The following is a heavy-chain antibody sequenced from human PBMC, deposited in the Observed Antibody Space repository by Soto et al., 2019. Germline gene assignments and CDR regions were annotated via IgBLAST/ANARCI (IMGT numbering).Heavy chain of an antibody. Sequence: PSETLSLTCRVSDGSMNSDSSYWSWIRQPPGKGLEWIGDINHSGSTYHNLSLKGRVTMSVDASRNQFSLKLTSMTAADTAVYYCARLVDYVSVRYSFLWDYWGPGTLVTVSA. V-gene: IGHV4-39*01. CDR2: INHSGST. J-gene: IGHJ4*02. D-gene: IGHD4-17*01. CDR1: DGSMNSDSSY. CDR3: ARLVDYVSVRYSFLWDY.